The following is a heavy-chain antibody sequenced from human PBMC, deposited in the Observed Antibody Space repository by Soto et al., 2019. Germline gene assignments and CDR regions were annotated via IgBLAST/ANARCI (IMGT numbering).Heavy chain of an antibody. D-gene: IGHD6-19*01. CDR2: INSNGGSA. CDR3: VTNSGWSLRDFDY. Sequence: GGSLRLSCSASGLTFSSFTMHWVRQAPGKGLEYVSAINSNGGSANYGDSVKGRFTISRDNPKNTLYLQMSSLRVEDTALYYCVTNSGWSLRDFDYWGQGTLVTVS. V-gene: IGHV3-64D*08. J-gene: IGHJ4*02. CDR1: GLTFSSFT.